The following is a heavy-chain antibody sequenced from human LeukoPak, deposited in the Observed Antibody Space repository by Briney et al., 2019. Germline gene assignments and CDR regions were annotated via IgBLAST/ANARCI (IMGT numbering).Heavy chain of an antibody. CDR1: GGSISSYY. Sequence: SETLSLTCTVSGGSISSYYWSWIRQPPGKGLEWIGYIYYSGSTNYNPSLKSRVTISVDTSKNQFSLKLSSVTAADTAVYYCERDKVVTDYWGQGTLVTVSS. V-gene: IGHV4-59*01. CDR2: IYYSGST. D-gene: IGHD3-22*01. J-gene: IGHJ4*02. CDR3: ERDKVVTDY.